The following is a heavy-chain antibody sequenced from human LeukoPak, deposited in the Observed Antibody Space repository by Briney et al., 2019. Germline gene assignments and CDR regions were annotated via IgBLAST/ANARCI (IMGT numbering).Heavy chain of an antibody. Sequence: ASVKVSCKASASTFSTYAIHWVRQAPGQGLEWMGWISTGNGNTKYSQGFQDRITITRDTSASTVYMELRGLRSDDMAIYYCARENYYRGGRFHRAYLDDWGQGTLVTVSS. V-gene: IGHV1-3*03. CDR1: ASTFSTYA. CDR3: ARENYYRGGRFHRAYLDD. D-gene: IGHD2-15*01. CDR2: ISTGNGNT. J-gene: IGHJ4*02.